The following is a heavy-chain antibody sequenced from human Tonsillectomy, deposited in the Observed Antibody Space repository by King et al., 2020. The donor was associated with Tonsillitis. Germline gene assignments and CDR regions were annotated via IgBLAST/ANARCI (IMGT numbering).Heavy chain of an antibody. V-gene: IGHV3-30-3*01. CDR3: ARRRTRGSCRAEYFQH. CDR2: ISYDGSNK. D-gene: IGHD1-26*01. CDR1: GFTFSSYA. J-gene: IGHJ1*01. Sequence: VQLVQSGGGVVQPGRSLRLSCAASGFTFSSYAMHWVRQAPGKGLEWVAVISYDGSNKYYADSVKGRFTISRDNSKNTLYLQMNSLRAEDTAVYYCARRRTRGSCRAEYFQHWGQGTLVTVSS.